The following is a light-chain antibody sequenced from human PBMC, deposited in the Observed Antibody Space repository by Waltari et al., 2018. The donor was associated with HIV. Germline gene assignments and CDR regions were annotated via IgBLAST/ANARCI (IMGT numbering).Light chain of an antibody. J-gene: IGKJ1*01. CDR1: QCISTY. CDR2: GSS. CDR3: QQSHSVPWT. V-gene: IGKV1-39*01. Sequence: DIQMTQSPTSLSAYVGQTVIISCRASQCISTYLNWYQKKGGKAPKLLIFGSSNLQSGVPSRFSGSGSGTDFTLIIRSLQPEDFASYFCQQSHSVPWTFGRGTNVEV.